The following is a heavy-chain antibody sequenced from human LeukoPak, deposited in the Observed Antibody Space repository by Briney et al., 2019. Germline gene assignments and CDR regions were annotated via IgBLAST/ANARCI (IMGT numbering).Heavy chain of an antibody. V-gene: IGHV3-48*03. D-gene: IGHD3-10*01. J-gene: IGHJ3*02. CDR2: ISSSGSTI. CDR3: ARLPATMVRGVKDSAFDI. CDR1: GFTFSSYE. Sequence: GGSLRLSCAASGFTFSSYEMNWVRQAPGKGLEWVSYISSSGSTIYYADSVKGRFTISRDNAKNSPYLQMNSLRAEDTAVYYCARLPATMVRGVKDSAFDIWGQGTMVTVSS.